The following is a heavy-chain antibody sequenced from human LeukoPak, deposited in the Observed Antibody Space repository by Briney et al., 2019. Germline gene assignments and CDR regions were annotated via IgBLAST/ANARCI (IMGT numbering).Heavy chain of an antibody. CDR2: IYYSGST. J-gene: IGHJ4*02. CDR1: GGSISSSSYY. CDR3: ARHSYRQWLVNDY. V-gene: IGHV4-39*01. D-gene: IGHD6-19*01. Sequence: SETLSLTCTVSGGSISSSSYYWGWIRQPPGRGLEWIGSIYYSGSTYYNPSLKSRVTISVDTSKNQFSLKLSSVTAADTAVYYCARHSYRQWLVNDYWGQGTLVTVSS.